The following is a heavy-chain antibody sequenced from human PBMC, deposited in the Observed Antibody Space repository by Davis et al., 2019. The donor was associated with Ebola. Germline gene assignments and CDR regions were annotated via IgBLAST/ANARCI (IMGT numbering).Heavy chain of an antibody. CDR3: ARWEGSGSFFDH. CDR2: IYTGGST. D-gene: IGHD3-10*01. J-gene: IGHJ4*02. V-gene: IGHV4-4*07. CDR1: GGSISYYY. Sequence: PSETLSLTCTISGGSISYYYWSWIRQPAGKGLEWIGRIYTGGSTNYKPSLKRRVTMSVDTSKNQFSLKLSSVTAADTAVYYCARWEGSGSFFDHWGQGSLVTVSS.